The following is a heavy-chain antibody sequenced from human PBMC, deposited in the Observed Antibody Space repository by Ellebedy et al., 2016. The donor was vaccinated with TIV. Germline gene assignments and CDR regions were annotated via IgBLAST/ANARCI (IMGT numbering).Heavy chain of an antibody. Sequence: GGSLRLSCAASRFSFSSYWMSWVRQAPGKGLEWVANINQDGSQKYYVDSVTGRFTISRDSAKNSLYLQMNSLRVDDAAMYYCATDGSYGDYLSPTHAFEIWGQGTMLIVSS. J-gene: IGHJ3*02. D-gene: IGHD1-26*01. CDR2: INQDGSQK. CDR3: ATDGSYGDYLSPTHAFEI. CDR1: RFSFSSYW. V-gene: IGHV3-7*01.